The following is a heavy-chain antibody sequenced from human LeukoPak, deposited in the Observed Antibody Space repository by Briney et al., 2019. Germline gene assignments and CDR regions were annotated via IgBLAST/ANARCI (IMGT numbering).Heavy chain of an antibody. J-gene: IGHJ4*02. CDR3: ARDPGGETDY. CDR2: IYYSGGT. CDR1: GGSITSYY. D-gene: IGHD3-16*01. Sequence: SETLSLTCTVSGGSITSYYWSCIRQPPGKGLEWIGYIYYSGGTNYNPSLKSRVTISVDTSKNQFSLKLSSVTAAETAVYYCARDPGGETDYWGQGTLVTVSP. V-gene: IGHV4-59*12.